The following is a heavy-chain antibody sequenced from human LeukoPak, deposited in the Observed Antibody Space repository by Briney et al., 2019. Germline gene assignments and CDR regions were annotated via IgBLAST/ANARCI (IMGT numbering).Heavy chain of an antibody. CDR1: GFTFSSYG. D-gene: IGHD3-10*01. Sequence: PGRSLRLSCAASGFTFSSYGMHWVRQAPGKGLEWVAVISRDGSNKYYADSVQGRFTISRDNSKNTLYLQINSLRADDTAVYYCAKVVGFGSGSFPFDCWGQGTLATVSS. V-gene: IGHV3-30*18. J-gene: IGHJ4*02. CDR3: AKVVGFGSGSFPFDC. CDR2: ISRDGSNK.